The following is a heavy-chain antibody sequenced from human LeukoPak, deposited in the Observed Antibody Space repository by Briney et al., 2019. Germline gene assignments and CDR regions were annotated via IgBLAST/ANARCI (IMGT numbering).Heavy chain of an antibody. J-gene: IGHJ4*02. CDR1: GGTFSSYA. D-gene: IGHD2-15*01. Sequence: GASVKVSCKASGGTFSSYAISWVRQAPGQGLEWMGGIIPIFGTANYAQKFQGRVTITADESTSTAYMELSSLRSEDTAVYYCARGSCSGGSCYSVKYWGQGTLVTVSS. CDR3: ARGSCSGGSCYSVKY. V-gene: IGHV1-69*13. CDR2: IIPIFGTA.